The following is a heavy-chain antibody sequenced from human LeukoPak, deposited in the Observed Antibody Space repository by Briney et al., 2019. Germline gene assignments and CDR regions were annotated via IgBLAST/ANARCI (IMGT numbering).Heavy chain of an antibody. J-gene: IGHJ3*02. CDR2: VASDGSYK. D-gene: IGHD7-27*01. CDR1: GFTFSSYS. Sequence: GRSLRLSCAASGFTFSSYSLHWVRQAPGKGLEWEAHVASDGSYKWYADSVRGRFTISRDNSKNTLFLQMNSLGAEDTGVYYCARGSLLTGDDAFDIWGQGTMVTVSS. V-gene: IGHV3-30*04. CDR3: ARGSLLTGDDAFDI.